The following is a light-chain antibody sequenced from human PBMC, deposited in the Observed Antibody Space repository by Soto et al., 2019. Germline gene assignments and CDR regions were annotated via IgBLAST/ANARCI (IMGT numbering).Light chain of an antibody. J-gene: IGLJ2*01. CDR1: SSDVATFNL. Sequence: QSALTQPASVSGSPGQSITISCTGTSSDVATFNLVSWYQQYPGKAPKLMIYEGSKRPSGVSNRFSGSKSGNTASLTISGLQAEDEAYYYCSSYTTSTSFILFGGGTKLTVL. CDR3: SSYTTSTSFIL. V-gene: IGLV2-14*02. CDR2: EGS.